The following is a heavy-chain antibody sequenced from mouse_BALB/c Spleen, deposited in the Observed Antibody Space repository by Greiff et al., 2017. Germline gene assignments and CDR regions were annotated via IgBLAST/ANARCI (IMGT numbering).Heavy chain of an antibody. J-gene: IGHJ2*01. D-gene: IGHD1-1*02. CDR2: ISYDGSN. CDR3: ARGGWERAYYFDY. V-gene: IGHV3-6*02. CDR1: GYSITSGYY. Sequence: VQLKESGPGLVKPSQSLSLTCSVTGYSITSGYYWNWIRQFPGNKLEWMGYISYDGSNNYNPSLKNRISITRDTSKNQFFLKLNSVTTEDTATYYCARGGWERAYYFDYWGQGTTLTVSS.